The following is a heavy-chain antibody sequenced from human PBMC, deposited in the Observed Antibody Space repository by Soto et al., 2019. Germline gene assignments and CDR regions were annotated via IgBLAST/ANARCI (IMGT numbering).Heavy chain of an antibody. Sequence: GGSLRLSCAASGFTFSSYAMHWVRQAPGKGLEWVAVISYDGSNKYYADSVKGRFTISRDNSKNTLYLQMNSLRAEDTAVYYCARDFPHSDPVEPNYYFDYWGQGTLVTVSS. V-gene: IGHV3-30-3*01. J-gene: IGHJ4*02. D-gene: IGHD1-7*01. CDR3: ARDFPHSDPVEPNYYFDY. CDR1: GFTFSSYA. CDR2: ISYDGSNK.